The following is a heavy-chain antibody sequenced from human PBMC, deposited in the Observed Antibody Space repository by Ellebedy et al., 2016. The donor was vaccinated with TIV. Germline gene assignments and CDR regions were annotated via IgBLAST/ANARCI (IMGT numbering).Heavy chain of an antibody. V-gene: IGHV3-48*01. J-gene: IGHJ4*02. Sequence: PGGSLRLSCTASGFTFSRYSMNWVRQAPGKGLEWIAYMSSTGDIYYADYVRGRFTISRDYARNSLFLQMNSLRAEDAAVYYCSRDHNWAFDYWGQGTLVTVSS. CDR3: SRDHNWAFDY. CDR2: MSSTGDI. CDR1: GFTFSRYS. D-gene: IGHD5-24*01.